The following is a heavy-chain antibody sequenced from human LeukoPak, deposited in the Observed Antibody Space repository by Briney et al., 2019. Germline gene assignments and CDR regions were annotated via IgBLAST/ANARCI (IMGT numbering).Heavy chain of an antibody. D-gene: IGHD2/OR15-2a*01. Sequence: PSETLSLTYTVSGASISNHYWSWIRQSPGKGLEWIGYVHHNGDTNYNPSLKSRVATSVDTSRNQFSLTLYSVSAADTAVYYCARGSTRADDYWGQGTLVTVSS. V-gene: IGHV4-59*11. J-gene: IGHJ4*02. CDR1: GASISNHY. CDR2: VHHNGDT. CDR3: ARGSTRADDY.